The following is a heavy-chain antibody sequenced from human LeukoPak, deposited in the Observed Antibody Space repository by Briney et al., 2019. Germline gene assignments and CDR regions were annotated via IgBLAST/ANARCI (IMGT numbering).Heavy chain of an antibody. CDR1: GFTFSSYA. J-gene: IGHJ4*02. CDR2: ISYDGSNK. D-gene: IGHD2-2*01. V-gene: IGHV3-30-3*01. Sequence: GGSLRLSCAASGFTFSSYAMHWVRQAPGKGLEWVAVISYDGSNKYYADSVKGRFTISRDNSKNTLYLQMNSLRAEDTAVYYCARSSTGSYFDYWGQGTLVTVSS. CDR3: ARSSTGSYFDY.